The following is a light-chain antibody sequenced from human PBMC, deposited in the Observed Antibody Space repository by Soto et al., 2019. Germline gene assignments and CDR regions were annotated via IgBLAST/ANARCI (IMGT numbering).Light chain of an antibody. CDR1: QSVYSSY. V-gene: IGKV3-20*01. CDR3: QQYGTSPPIT. Sequence: EIVITPSPATLSVYPGERATLSFRATQSVYSSYLAWYHQKPRQAPRLLIYGASSRATGIPDRFSGSGSGRDFSLTINRLEPEDSAVYYCQQYGTSPPITFGQGTRLENK. J-gene: IGKJ5*01. CDR2: GAS.